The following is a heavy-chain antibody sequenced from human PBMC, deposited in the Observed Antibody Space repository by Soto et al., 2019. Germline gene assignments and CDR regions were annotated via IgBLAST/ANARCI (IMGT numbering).Heavy chain of an antibody. CDR2: INHSGST. Sequence: PSETLSLTCAVYGGSFSGYYWIWIRQPPGKGLEWIGEINHSGSTNYNPSLKSRVTISVDTSKNQFSLKLSSVTAADTAVYYCARRTLKSTATPCNWFDPWGQGTLVTLSS. D-gene: IGHD4-17*01. V-gene: IGHV4-34*01. J-gene: IGHJ5*02. CDR1: GGSFSGYY. CDR3: ARRTLKSTATPCNWFDP.